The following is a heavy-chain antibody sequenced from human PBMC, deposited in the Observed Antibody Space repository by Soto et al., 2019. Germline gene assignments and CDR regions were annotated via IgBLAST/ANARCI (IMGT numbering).Heavy chain of an antibody. J-gene: IGHJ4*02. CDR2: ISSRGTVK. Sequence: GGSLRLSCAASGFTFSNYEMNWVRQAPGKGLEWISYISSRGTVKYNADSVKGRFTISRDNSKNTLYLQMNSLRAEDTAVYYCAKDVISGDGFWLMDHWGQGTLVTVSS. V-gene: IGHV3-48*03. CDR1: GFTFSNYE. CDR3: AKDVISGDGFWLMDH. D-gene: IGHD2-21*02.